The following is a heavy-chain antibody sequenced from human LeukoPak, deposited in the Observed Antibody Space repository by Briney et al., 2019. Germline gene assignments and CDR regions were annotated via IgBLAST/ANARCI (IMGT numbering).Heavy chain of an antibody. CDR1: GFTFSSYA. J-gene: IGHJ4*02. CDR3: ASGHYFGFDY. Sequence: GGSLRLSCAASGFTFSSYAMHWVRQAPGKGLEWVAVISYDGSNKYYADSVKGRFTISRDNSKNTLYLQMNSLRAEDTAVYYCASGHYFGFDYWGQGTLVTVSS. D-gene: IGHD3-10*01. V-gene: IGHV3-30*04. CDR2: ISYDGSNK.